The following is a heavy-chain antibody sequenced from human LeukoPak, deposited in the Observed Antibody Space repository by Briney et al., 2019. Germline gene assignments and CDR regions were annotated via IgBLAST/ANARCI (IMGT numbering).Heavy chain of an antibody. CDR3: TSAMAYY. CDR1: GFMFSDYY. D-gene: IGHD5-18*01. J-gene: IGHJ4*02. Sequence: PGGSLRLSCAASGFMFSDYYIFWIRQAPGKGLEWVSYISSSGRTIYYADSVKGRFTISRDNSKNTLYLQMNSLRAEDTAVYYCTSAMAYYWGQGTLVIVSS. CDR2: ISSSGRTI. V-gene: IGHV3-11*01.